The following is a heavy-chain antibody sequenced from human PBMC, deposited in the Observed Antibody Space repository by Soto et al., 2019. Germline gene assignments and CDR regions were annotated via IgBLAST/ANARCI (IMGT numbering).Heavy chain of an antibody. CDR1: GGSISSSSYY. CDR2: IYYSGST. V-gene: IGHV4-39*01. J-gene: IGHJ3*02. Sequence: PXATLSLTCTVSGGSISSSSYYGGGIRQPPGKGLEWIGSIYYSGSTYYNPSLKSRVTISVDTSKNQFSLKLSSVTAADTAVYYCARIDYDYVWGSYRSSAFDIWGQGTMVTVSS. D-gene: IGHD3-16*02. CDR3: ARIDYDYVWGSYRSSAFDI.